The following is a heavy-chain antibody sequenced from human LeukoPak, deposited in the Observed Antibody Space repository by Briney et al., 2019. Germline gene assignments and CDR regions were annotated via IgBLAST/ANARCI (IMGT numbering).Heavy chain of an antibody. CDR2: IIPIVGTA. CDR1: GGTFSSYA. CDR3: AREAGDQGGGFDI. J-gene: IGHJ3*02. V-gene: IGHV1-69*13. D-gene: IGHD4-17*01. Sequence: SVKVSCKASGGTFSSYAISWVRQAPGQGLEWMGGIIPIVGTANYAQKFQGRVAITADESTSTAYMELSSLRSEDTAVYYCAREAGDQGGGFDIWGQGTMVTVSS.